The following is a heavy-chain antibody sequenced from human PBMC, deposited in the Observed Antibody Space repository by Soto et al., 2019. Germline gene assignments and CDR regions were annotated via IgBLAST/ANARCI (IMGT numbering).Heavy chain of an antibody. CDR1: GGTFSSYA. CDR2: IIPIFGTA. V-gene: IGHV1-69*13. Sequence: SVKVSCKASGGTFSSYAISWVRQAPGQGLEWMGGIIPIFGTANYAQKFQGRVTITADESTSTAYMELSSLRSEDTAVYYCARGSGEGDIVVVAAATSYYGMDVWG. CDR3: ARGSGEGDIVVVAAATSYYGMDV. J-gene: IGHJ6*02. D-gene: IGHD2-15*01.